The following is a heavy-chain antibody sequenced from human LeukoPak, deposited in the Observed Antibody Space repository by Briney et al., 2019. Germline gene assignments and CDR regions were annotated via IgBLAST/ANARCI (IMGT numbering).Heavy chain of an antibody. Sequence: GGSLRLSCAASGFTFSSYAMSWVRQAPGKGLERVSAISGSGGSTYYADSVKGRFTISRDNPKNTLYLQMNSLRAEDTAVYYCAKISYSSGSDYWGQGTLVTVSS. CDR3: AKISYSSGSDY. J-gene: IGHJ4*02. D-gene: IGHD6-19*01. CDR1: GFTFSSYA. V-gene: IGHV3-23*01. CDR2: ISGSGGST.